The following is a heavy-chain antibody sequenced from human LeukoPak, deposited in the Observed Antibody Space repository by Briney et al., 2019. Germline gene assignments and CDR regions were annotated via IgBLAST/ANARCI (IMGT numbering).Heavy chain of an antibody. V-gene: IGHV3-66*04. D-gene: IGHD3-3*01. Sequence: PGGSLRLSCVASGLSVSSNYMSWVRRAPGKGLEWVSVIYRDGSSYYAESVKGRFTISRDNSKNTLYLQMNSLRAEDTAVYYCAKHKSAYYTGYFDYWGQGTLVTVSS. J-gene: IGHJ4*02. CDR1: GLSVSSNY. CDR2: IYRDGSS. CDR3: AKHKSAYYTGYFDY.